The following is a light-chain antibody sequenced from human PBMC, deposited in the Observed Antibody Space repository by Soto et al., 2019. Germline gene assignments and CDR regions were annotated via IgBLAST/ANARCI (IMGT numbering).Light chain of an antibody. CDR3: SSFSSTSTIV. V-gene: IGLV2-14*01. CDR1: GSDVGGYNY. Sequence: QSVLTQPASVSGSPGQSITISCIGSGSDVGGYNYVSWYQHHPGRVPKPMIFEVSDRPSGVSSRFSGSKSGNTAYLTISGLQAEDEADYYCSSFSSTSTIVFGGGTKLTVL. J-gene: IGLJ2*01. CDR2: EVS.